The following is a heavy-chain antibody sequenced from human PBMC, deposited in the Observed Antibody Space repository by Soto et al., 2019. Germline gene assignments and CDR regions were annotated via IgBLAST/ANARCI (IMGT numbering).Heavy chain of an antibody. J-gene: IGHJ3*02. CDR2: ISGSGGST. CDR3: AKDSERDILTGYYLSEARGSRPNDAFDI. Sequence: FLRVSYTASEFTCRSFGRSWIRKAKRKGLEWVSAISGSGGSTYYEDSVKGRLTISRDNSKNTLYLKMHSMRAEDTAEYYGAKDSERDILTGYYLSEARGSRPNDAFDILVKGTMVTVSS. CDR1: EFTCRSFG. V-gene: IGHV3-23*01. D-gene: IGHD3-9*01.